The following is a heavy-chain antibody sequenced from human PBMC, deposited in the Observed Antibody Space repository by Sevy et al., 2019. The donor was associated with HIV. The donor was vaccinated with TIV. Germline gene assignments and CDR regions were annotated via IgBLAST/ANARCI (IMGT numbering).Heavy chain of an antibody. J-gene: IGHJ5*02. Sequence: ASVKVSCKASGYTFTSYGISWVRQATGQGLEWMGWISAYNGNTNYAQKLQGRVTMTTDTSTSTAYMELRSLRSDDTAVYYCARGPRGLYYYDSSGYRNWFDPWGQGTLVTVSS. CDR3: ARGPRGLYYYDSSGYRNWFDP. D-gene: IGHD3-22*01. V-gene: IGHV1-18*01. CDR1: GYTFTSYG. CDR2: ISAYNGNT.